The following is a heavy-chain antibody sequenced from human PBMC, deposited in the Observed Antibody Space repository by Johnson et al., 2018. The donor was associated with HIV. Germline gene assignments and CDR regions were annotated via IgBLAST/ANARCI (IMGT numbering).Heavy chain of an antibody. Sequence: VQLVESGGGLVQPGGSLRLSCAASGLTFPFNTYWMSWVRQAPGKGLDWVANIHHGGGDKYYVSSLTGRFTISSDNARNSLYLEMNSRRVEDTAVYYCFVYAGNDVDALDIWGPGTLVSVSS. D-gene: IGHD4-23*01. J-gene: IGHJ3*02. V-gene: IGHV3-7*05. CDR1: GLTFPFNTYW. CDR3: FVYAGNDVDALDI. CDR2: IHHGGGDK.